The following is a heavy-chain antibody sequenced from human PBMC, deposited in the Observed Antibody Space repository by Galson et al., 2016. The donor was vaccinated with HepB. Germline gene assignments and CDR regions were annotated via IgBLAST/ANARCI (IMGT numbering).Heavy chain of an antibody. Sequence: SLRLSCAASGFIFNSYSMNWVRQAPGKGLEWVSSISIRGDYMYYADSVKGRFTISRDNARNSMYLQMNSLRVEGTAVYYCARSKDSRWYSSFDYWGQGTLATVSS. V-gene: IGHV3-21*01. D-gene: IGHD6-13*01. CDR2: ISIRGDYM. J-gene: IGHJ4*02. CDR1: GFIFNSYS. CDR3: ARSKDSRWYSSFDY.